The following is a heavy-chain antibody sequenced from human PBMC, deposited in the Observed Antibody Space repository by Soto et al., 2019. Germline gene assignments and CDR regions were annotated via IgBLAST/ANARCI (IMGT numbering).Heavy chain of an antibody. V-gene: IGHV4-4*07. J-gene: IGHJ5*02. D-gene: IGHD3-3*01. Sequence: SETLSLTCTISGGAIGSHYWTWIRQPAGKGLEWIGRIYGSGSTKYNPSLQSRVTMSLDTSKNQFSLRLESVTAADTAVYYCARGQRFSDWFDPWGQGTLVTGSS. CDR3: ARGQRFSDWFDP. CDR1: GGAIGSHY. CDR2: IYGSGST.